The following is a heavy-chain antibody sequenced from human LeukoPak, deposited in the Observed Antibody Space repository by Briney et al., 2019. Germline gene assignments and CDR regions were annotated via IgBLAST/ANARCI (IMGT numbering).Heavy chain of an antibody. CDR2: ISWNSGSI. D-gene: IGHD3-3*01. Sequence: GRSLRLSCAASGFTFYDYAMHWVRHAPGKGLEWVSGISWNSGSIGYADSVKGRFTISRDNAKNSLYLQMNSLRAKDTALYYCATTYDFWSGYYEDWGQGTLVTVSS. J-gene: IGHJ4*02. CDR3: ATTYDFWSGYYED. V-gene: IGHV3-9*01. CDR1: GFTFYDYA.